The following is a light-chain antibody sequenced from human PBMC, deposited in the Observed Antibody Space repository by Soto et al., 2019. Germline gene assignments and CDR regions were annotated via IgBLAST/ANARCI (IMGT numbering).Light chain of an antibody. CDR2: GSS. V-gene: IGKV3-20*01. CDR1: HSMISTY. J-gene: IGKJ2*01. CDR3: QQYGNSYT. Sequence: EIVLTQSPATLSVSPGEAATLSCRASHSMISTYLAWFQLKPGLAPRLLIYGSSNRATGIPDRFSGSGSGTDFTLTISRLEPEDFAVYYCQQYGNSYTFGQGTKLEVK.